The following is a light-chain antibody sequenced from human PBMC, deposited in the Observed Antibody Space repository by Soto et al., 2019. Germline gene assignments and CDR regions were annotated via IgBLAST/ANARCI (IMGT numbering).Light chain of an antibody. V-gene: IGLV2-14*01. CDR1: SSDVGSYNY. J-gene: IGLJ1*01. CDR2: DVS. CDR3: SSCTTSSTYV. Sequence: QSVLTQPASVSGSPGQSITISCTGTSSDVGSYNYVSWYQQHPGKAPKVMIYDVSNRPSGVSYRFSGSKSGNTASLTISGLQAEDEADYYCSSCTTSSTYVFGTGTKVTVL.